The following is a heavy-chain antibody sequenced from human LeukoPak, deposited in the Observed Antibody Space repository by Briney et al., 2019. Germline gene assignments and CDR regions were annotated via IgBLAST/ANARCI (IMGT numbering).Heavy chain of an antibody. D-gene: IGHD5-24*01. J-gene: IGHJ4*02. CDR2: VNHSGST. V-gene: IGHV4-34*01. Sequence: SETLSLTCAVDGGSFSGYYWSWHRQPPGKGLEWIGEVNHSGSTNYNPTLTSRITIPVDPSKNQFPLTLGSLTPADTAGYYCARMAMANTRQLRWLQFGGWGQGTLVTVSS. CDR3: ARMAMANTRQLRWLQFGG. CDR1: GGSFSGYY.